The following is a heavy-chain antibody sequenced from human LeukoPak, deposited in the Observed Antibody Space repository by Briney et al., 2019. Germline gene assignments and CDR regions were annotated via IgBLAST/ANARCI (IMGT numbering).Heavy chain of an antibody. CDR1: GYTFIDYY. J-gene: IGHJ4*02. V-gene: IGHV1-2*02. CDR2: INPNSGGT. D-gene: IGHD2-2*01. CDR3: ARENIGYCSSTSCPHFEY. Sequence: GASVKVSCKASGYTFIDYYIHWVRQAPGQGLEWMGWINPNSGGTNYAQKFQGRVTMTRDTSISTAYMDLSRLRSDDTAVYYCARENIGYCSSTSCPHFEYWGQGTLVTVSS.